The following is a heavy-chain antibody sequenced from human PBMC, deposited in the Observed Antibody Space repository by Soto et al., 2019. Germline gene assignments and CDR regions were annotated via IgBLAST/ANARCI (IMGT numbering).Heavy chain of an antibody. J-gene: IGHJ4*02. D-gene: IGHD3-22*01. Sequence: ASVKVSCKASGYTFTGYYMHWVRQAPGQGLEWMGWINPNRGGTNYAQKFQGWVTMTRDTSISTAYMELSRLRSDDTAGYYCAREEGDYYDSSGYIYYFDYWGQGTLVTVSS. CDR3: AREEGDYYDSSGYIYYFDY. V-gene: IGHV1-2*04. CDR1: GYTFTGYY. CDR2: INPNRGGT.